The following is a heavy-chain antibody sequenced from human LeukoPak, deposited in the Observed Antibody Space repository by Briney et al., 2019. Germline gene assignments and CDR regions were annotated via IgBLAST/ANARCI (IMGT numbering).Heavy chain of an antibody. Sequence: SETPSLTLTFSGGSISSGGFYWGWVPPPPGEGLGGGWYIYYSGSTYYNPSLKSRVTMSVDTSKNQFSLKLSSVTAADTAVYYCVRVMRYFDWYLDYWGQGTLVTVSS. CDR3: VRVMRYFDWYLDY. V-gene: IGHV4-30-4*01. D-gene: IGHD3-9*01. J-gene: IGHJ4*02. CDR2: IYYSGST. CDR1: GGSISSGGFY.